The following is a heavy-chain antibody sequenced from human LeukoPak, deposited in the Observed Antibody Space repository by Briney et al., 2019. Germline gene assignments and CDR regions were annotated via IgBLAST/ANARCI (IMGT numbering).Heavy chain of an antibody. Sequence: PGGSLRLSCTASGFTFSNYAMSWVRQAPGKGLEWASAITGSTGDLYYRDSVRGRFTISRHNSKNTLYLQMNSLRAEDTAIYYCARDRSFYGAPWYFDLWGRGTLVTVSS. D-gene: IGHD4-17*01. CDR3: ARDRSFYGAPWYFDL. CDR2: ITGSTGDL. J-gene: IGHJ2*01. V-gene: IGHV3-23*01. CDR1: GFTFSNYA.